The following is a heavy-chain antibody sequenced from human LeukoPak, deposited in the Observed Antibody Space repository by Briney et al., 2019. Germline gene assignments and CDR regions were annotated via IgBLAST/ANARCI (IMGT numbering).Heavy chain of an antibody. CDR2: MNPNSGNT. V-gene: IGHV1-8*02. D-gene: IGHD6-13*01. CDR3: ARIGSSSWYSFDY. J-gene: IGHJ4*02. CDR1: GYTFTSYY. Sequence: GASVKVSCKASGYTFTSYYMHWVRQATGQGLEWMGWMNPNSGNTGYAQKFQGRVTMTRNTPISTAYMELSSLRSEDTAVYYCARIGSSSWYSFDYWGQGTLVTVSS.